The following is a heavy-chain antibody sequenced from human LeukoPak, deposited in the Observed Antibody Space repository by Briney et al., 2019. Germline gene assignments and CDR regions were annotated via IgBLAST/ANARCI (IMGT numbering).Heavy chain of an antibody. D-gene: IGHD6-19*01. CDR3: ARIAVAEDYYFDY. CDR1: GGSISSNSYY. V-gene: IGHV4-39*01. CDR2: IYDSGST. Sequence: SSETRSLTCTVSGGSISSNSYYWGWIRQPPGKGLEWIGSIYDSGSTYYNPSLKSRVTISVDTSKNQFSLKLRSVTAADTAVYYCARIAVAEDYYFDYWGQGTLVTVSS. J-gene: IGHJ4*02.